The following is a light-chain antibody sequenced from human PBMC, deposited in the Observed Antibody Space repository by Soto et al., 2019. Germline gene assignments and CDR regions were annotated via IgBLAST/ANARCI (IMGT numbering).Light chain of an antibody. Sequence: QSVLTQPPSASRTPGQRVTISCSGSSSNIGSNIVNWYQQLPGTAPKLLMYSNNQRPSGVPDRFSGSKSGTSASLAISGLQSEDEADYYCAAWDDSLNGYVFGTGTKLTVL. CDR3: AAWDDSLNGYV. J-gene: IGLJ1*01. CDR1: SSNIGSNI. CDR2: SNN. V-gene: IGLV1-44*01.